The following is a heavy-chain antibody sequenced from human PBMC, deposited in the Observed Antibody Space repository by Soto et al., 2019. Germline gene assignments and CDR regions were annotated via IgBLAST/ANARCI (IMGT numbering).Heavy chain of an antibody. V-gene: IGHV4-30-4*01. CDR1: GGSISSGDYY. D-gene: IGHD3-22*01. J-gene: IGHJ4*02. Sequence: PSETLSLTCTVSGGSISSGDYYWSWIRQPPGKGLEWIGYIYYSGSTYYNPSLKSRVTISVDTSKNQFSLKLSSVTAADMAVYYCASQSSGYPFDYWGQGTLVTVSS. CDR3: ASQSSGYPFDY. CDR2: IYYSGST.